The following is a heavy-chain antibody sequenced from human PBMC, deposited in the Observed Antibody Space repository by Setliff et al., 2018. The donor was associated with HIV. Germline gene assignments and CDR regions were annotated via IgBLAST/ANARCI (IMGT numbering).Heavy chain of an antibody. V-gene: IGHV4-4*07. CDR2: IYNSGNT. CDR3: ARDGRHDRNRWYVTHQYFKY. CDR1: GGSISSHY. J-gene: IGHJ1*01. Sequence: PSETLSLTCTVSGGSISSHYWSWIRQPAGKGLEWIGRIYNSGNTNYNPSLKSRVNMSVDASKNQFSLNLKSVTAADTAVYYCARDGRHDRNRWYVTHQYFKYWGQGTLVTVSS. D-gene: IGHD2-15*01.